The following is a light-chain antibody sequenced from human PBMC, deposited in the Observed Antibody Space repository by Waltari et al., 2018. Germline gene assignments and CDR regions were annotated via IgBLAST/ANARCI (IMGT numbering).Light chain of an antibody. J-gene: IGKJ4*01. V-gene: IGKV1-39*01. CDR1: QSISNH. Sequence: DIQMTQSPSSLSASVGDRVTITCRASQSISNHLNWYQQKPGKAPKLLIYAASSLQSGVPSRFSGSGSVTDFTLTISSLQPEDFATYYCQQSYSSPLTFGGGTKVEIK. CDR2: AAS. CDR3: QQSYSSPLT.